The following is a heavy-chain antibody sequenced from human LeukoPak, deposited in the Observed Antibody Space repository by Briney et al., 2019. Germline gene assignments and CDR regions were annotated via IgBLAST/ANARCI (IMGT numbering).Heavy chain of an antibody. J-gene: IGHJ5*02. CDR2: ISSSSSTI. CDR3: ARDAQLWGVMYNWFDP. V-gene: IGHV3-48*02. Sequence: GGSLTLSCAASGFTFSSYSMTWVRQAPGKGLEWVSYISSSSSTIYYADSVKGRFTISRDNAKNSLYLQMNSLRDEDTAVYYCARDAQLWGVMYNWFDPWGQGTLVTVSS. CDR1: GFTFSSYS. D-gene: IGHD5-18*01.